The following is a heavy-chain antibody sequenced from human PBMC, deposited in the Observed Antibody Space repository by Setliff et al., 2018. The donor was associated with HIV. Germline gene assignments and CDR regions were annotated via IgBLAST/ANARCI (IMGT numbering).Heavy chain of an antibody. CDR2: VCPGDASI. Sequence: ASVKVSCKASGYSFTSYIIHWVRQAPGQGLEWVGRVCPGDASIHYAQKFLGRVTVTRDTSTSTVYMDLSSLRFEDTAVYYCAREFPGGTYGFDYWGQGTLVTVSS. CDR3: AREFPGGTYGFDY. J-gene: IGHJ4*02. D-gene: IGHD1-26*01. V-gene: IGHV1-46*01. CDR1: GYSFTSYI.